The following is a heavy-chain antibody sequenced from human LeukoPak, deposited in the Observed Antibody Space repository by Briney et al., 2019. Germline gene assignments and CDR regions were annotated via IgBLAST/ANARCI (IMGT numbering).Heavy chain of an antibody. Sequence: SETLSLTCTVSGGSISNYYWSWIRQPPGKGLEWIGYIYNSGHTNYNPSLKNRVTISEDTSKNQLSLKLSSVTAADTAVYYCARAAVTTSRYFQHWGQGTPVTVSS. CDR1: GGSISNYY. J-gene: IGHJ1*01. V-gene: IGHV4-59*01. CDR3: ARAAVTTSRYFQH. CDR2: IYNSGHT. D-gene: IGHD4-17*01.